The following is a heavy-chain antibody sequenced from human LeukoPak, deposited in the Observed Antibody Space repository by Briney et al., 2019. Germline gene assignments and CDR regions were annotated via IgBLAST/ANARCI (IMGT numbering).Heavy chain of an antibody. CDR1: GYTFTSYA. CDR2: INAGNGNT. J-gene: IGHJ4*02. D-gene: IGHD4-17*01. CDR3: ARDPDYGDYASTPHFDY. V-gene: IGHV1-3*01. Sequence: ASVKVSCKASGYTFTSYAMHWVRQAPGQRLEWMGWINAGNGNTKYSQKFQGRVTITRDTSASTACMELSSLRSEDTAVYYCARDPDYGDYASTPHFDYWGQGTLVTVSS.